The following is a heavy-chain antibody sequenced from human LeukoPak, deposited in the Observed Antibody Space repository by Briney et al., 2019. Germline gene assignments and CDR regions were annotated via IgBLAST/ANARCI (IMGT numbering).Heavy chain of an antibody. CDR3: ARDREYYDILTGYVPFDY. Sequence: ASVKVSCKASGYTFTSYGISWVRQAPGQGLEWMGWISAYNGNTNYAQKLQGRVTMTTDTSTSTAYMGLRSLRSDDTAVYYCARDREYYDILTGYVPFDYWGQGTLVTVSS. CDR2: ISAYNGNT. J-gene: IGHJ4*02. V-gene: IGHV1-18*01. D-gene: IGHD3-9*01. CDR1: GYTFTSYG.